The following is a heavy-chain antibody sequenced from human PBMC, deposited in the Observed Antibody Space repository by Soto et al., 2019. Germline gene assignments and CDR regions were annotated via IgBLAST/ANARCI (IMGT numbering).Heavy chain of an antibody. CDR1: GLSFSDYY. V-gene: IGHV3-11*01. D-gene: IGHD2-15*01. CDR3: PTVFRCSNFHC. J-gene: IGHJ4*02. CDR2: ITSSSSTI. Sequence: QVELVESGGGLVKPGGSLRLSCAASGLSFSDYYMSWIRQAPGKGLEWIAYITSSSSTIYYDDSVKGRFTISRNDAKNSLYLQLDSLRAEDTAVYYCPTVFRCSNFHCWGQGTLVTVSS.